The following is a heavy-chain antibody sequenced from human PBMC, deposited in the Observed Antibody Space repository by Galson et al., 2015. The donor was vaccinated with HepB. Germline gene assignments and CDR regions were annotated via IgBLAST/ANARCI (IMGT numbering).Heavy chain of an antibody. Sequence: SVKVSCKASGSTLSNYGINWVRQAPGQGLEWMGGIIPIFGTTNYAQKFQGRVTLIADKSTSTAYMELSSLTSEDTAVYFCARAVPGSFDFWSGYSHFDSWGQGTVVTVSS. CDR2: IIPIFGTT. CDR1: GSTLSNYG. D-gene: IGHD3-3*01. V-gene: IGHV1-69*06. CDR3: ARAVPGSFDFWSGYSHFDS. J-gene: IGHJ4*02.